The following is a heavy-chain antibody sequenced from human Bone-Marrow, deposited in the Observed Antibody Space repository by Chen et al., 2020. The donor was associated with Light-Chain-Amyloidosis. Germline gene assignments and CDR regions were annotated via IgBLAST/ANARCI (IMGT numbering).Heavy chain of an antibody. CDR1: GFTFNNAW. J-gene: IGHJ6*03. CDR2: IKSKTDGETT. Sequence: EVQLVESGGGLINPGGSLRLSCAASGFTFNNAWMSGVRQAPGKGLEWVGSIKSKTDGETTDYAAPVKGRFTISRDDSTDTLYLQMDSLKTEDTAVYYCATGTPGGYYQYYYMDVWGQGTTVIVSS. V-gene: IGHV3-15*01. D-gene: IGHD2-8*02. CDR3: ATGTPGGYYQYYYMDV.